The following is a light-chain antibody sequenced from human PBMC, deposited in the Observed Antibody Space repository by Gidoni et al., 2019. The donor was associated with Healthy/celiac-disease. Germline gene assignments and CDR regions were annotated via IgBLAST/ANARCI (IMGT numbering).Light chain of an antibody. CDR1: SSNIGSNT. CDR3: AAWDDSLNGWV. V-gene: IGLV1-44*01. CDR2: SNN. J-gene: IGLJ3*02. Sequence: QPVLPHHPSASGTPGQRVTIPCSGSSSNIGSNTVNWYQQLPGTAPKLLIYSNNQRPSGVPDRFSGSKSGTSASLAISGLQSEDEADYYCAAWDDSLNGWVFGGGTKLTVL.